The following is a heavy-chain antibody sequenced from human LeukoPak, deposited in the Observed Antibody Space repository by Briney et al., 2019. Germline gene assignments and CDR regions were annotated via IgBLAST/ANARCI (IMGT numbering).Heavy chain of an antibody. D-gene: IGHD3-16*01. V-gene: IGHV3-7*01. CDR2: IKQDGSDK. J-gene: IGHJ4*02. Sequence: GGSLRLSCAASGFSFSKYYMAWVRQAPGKGLEWVANIKQDGSDKYYVDSVRGRFTISRDNAKNSLYLQMNSLRAEDTALYYCATQHYGVFDYWGQGTLVTVSA. CDR3: ATQHYGVFDY. CDR1: GFSFSKYY.